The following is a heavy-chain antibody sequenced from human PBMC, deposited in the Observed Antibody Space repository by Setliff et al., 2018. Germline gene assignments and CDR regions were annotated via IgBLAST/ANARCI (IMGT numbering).Heavy chain of an antibody. J-gene: IGHJ4*02. Sequence: PSETLSLTCTVSGGSITSGRYYWGWIRQPPGQGLEWIASIHYSENTYYNPSLKTRVTISVDTSKNQFSLRLSFVTAADTAVYYCARDLTPWGRADYWGQGTQVTVSS. CDR2: IHYSENT. D-gene: IGHD7-27*01. CDR1: GGSITSGRYY. V-gene: IGHV4-39*02. CDR3: ARDLTPWGRADY.